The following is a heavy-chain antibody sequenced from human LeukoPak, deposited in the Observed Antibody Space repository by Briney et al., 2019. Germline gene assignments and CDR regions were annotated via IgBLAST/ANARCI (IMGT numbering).Heavy chain of an antibody. D-gene: IGHD2-15*01. CDR1: GGSISSSSYY. CDR3: ARLPVVAANFDY. J-gene: IGHJ4*02. V-gene: IGHV4-39*01. Sequence: SETLSLTCTVSGGSISSSSYYWGWIRQPPGKGLEWIGSIYYGGSTYYNPSLKSRVTISVDTSKNQFSLKLSSVTAADTAVYYCARLPVVAANFDYWGQGTLVTVSS. CDR2: IYYGGST.